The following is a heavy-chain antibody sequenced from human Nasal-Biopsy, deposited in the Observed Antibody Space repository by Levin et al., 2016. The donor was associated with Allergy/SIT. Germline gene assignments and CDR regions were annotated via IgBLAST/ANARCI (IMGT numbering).Heavy chain of an antibody. CDR3: ARQCSDTSCHATAWSFDI. D-gene: IGHD6-19*01. J-gene: IGHJ3*02. Sequence: GESLKISCAGSGFTFSSYCLTWVRQTPGKGLEWVANIKQDGSQRYYLTSGKGRFTISRDNAKNSLFLQMNSLRGEDSAVYYCARQCSDTSCHATAWSFDIWGQGTMVAVSS. CDR1: GFTFSSYC. CDR2: IKQDGSQR. V-gene: IGHV3-7*04.